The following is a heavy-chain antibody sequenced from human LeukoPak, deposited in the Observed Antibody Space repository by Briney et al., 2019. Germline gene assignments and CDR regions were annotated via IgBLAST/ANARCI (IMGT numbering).Heavy chain of an antibody. CDR1: GGSFSGYY. Sequence: SETLSLTCAVYGGSFSGYYWSWIRQPPGKGLEWIGEINHSGSTNYNPSLKSRVTISVDTSKNQFSLKLSSVTAADTAVYYCARGPRTYYDFWSGYPYWGQGTLVTASS. CDR2: INHSGST. CDR3: ARGPRTYYDFWSGYPY. J-gene: IGHJ4*02. V-gene: IGHV4-34*01. D-gene: IGHD3-3*01.